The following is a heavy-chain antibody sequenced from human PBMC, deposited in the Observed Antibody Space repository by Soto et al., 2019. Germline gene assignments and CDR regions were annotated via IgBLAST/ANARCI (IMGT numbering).Heavy chain of an antibody. J-gene: IGHJ4*02. V-gene: IGHV3-30*18. CDR1: GFTFNKYG. Sequence: GSLRLSCAASGFTFNKYGMHWVRQAPGKGLEWVALISHDGSNKYYSDSVKGRFTISRDNSKNTLYLQINSLRAEDTAVYYCAKDAGWDLPAYFDYWGQGTLVTVSS. CDR2: ISHDGSNK. D-gene: IGHD1-26*01. CDR3: AKDAGWDLPAYFDY.